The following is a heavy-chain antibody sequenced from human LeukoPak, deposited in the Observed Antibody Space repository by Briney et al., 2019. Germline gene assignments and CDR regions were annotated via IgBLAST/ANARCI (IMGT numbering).Heavy chain of an antibody. D-gene: IGHD6-19*01. CDR3: ARDVAGALDF. Sequence: GGSLRLSCAATGFPLSRYWMAWVRHAPGKGLEWVANIRGDAGDKQYADSVKGRFTISRDNGKNSLYLQMNSLPDEDTAVYYGARDVAGALDFWGQGTLLSVSS. CDR2: IRGDAGDK. V-gene: IGHV3-7*01. CDR1: GFPLSRYW. J-gene: IGHJ4*02.